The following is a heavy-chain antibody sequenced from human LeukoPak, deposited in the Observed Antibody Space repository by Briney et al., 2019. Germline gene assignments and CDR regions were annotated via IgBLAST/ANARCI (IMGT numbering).Heavy chain of an antibody. CDR1: GFTFSSYA. CDR2: ISGGNT. J-gene: IGHJ4*02. Sequence: PGGSLRLSCAASGFTFSSYAMSWVRQAPRKGLEWVSCISGGNTYYADSVKGRFTISRDNSKSTLYLQMNNLRAEDTAVYYCAIERGLGAVDYWGQGTLVTVSS. D-gene: IGHD1-26*01. CDR3: AIERGLGAVDY. V-gene: IGHV3-23*01.